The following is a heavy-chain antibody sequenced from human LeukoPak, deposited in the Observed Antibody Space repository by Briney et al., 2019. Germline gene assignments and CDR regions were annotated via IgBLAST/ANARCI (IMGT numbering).Heavy chain of an antibody. CDR1: GYTFTGYY. V-gene: IGHV1-2*02. J-gene: IGHJ5*02. CDR3: ARGSSIVTSTIDWFDP. CDR2: INPNSGGT. D-gene: IGHD6-6*01. Sequence: GASVKVSCNSSGYTFTGYYMHLVRQAPGQGLEWMGWINPNSGGTHYAQKFQGRVTMTRDTSINTAYMELSRLRSDDTAIYYCARGSSIVTSTIDWFDPWGQGALVAVSS.